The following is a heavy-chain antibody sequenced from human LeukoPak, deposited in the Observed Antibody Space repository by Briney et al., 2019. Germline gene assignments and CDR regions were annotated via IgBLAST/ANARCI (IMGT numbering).Heavy chain of an antibody. CDR2: ISYDGSNK. Sequence: GGSLRLSCAASGFSFSNHGMHWIRQAPGKGLEWVAFISYDGSNKYYSDSVSGRFTISKDNSEATLYLQINSLRDEDTAVYFCVKDTPVSNWGQGTVVTVSS. CDR1: GFSFSNHG. J-gene: IGHJ3*01. V-gene: IGHV3-30*02. CDR3: VKDTPVSN.